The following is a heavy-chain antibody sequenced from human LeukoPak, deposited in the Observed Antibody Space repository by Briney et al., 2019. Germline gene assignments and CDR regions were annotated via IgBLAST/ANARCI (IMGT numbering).Heavy chain of an antibody. V-gene: IGHV3-21*01. CDR1: GFTFSSCG. D-gene: IGHD2-2*01. J-gene: IGHJ5*02. Sequence: GGSLRLSCAASGFTFSSCGMHWVRQAPGKGLEWVSSISSSSSYIYYADSVKGRFTISRDNAKNSLYLQMNSLRAEDTAVYYCARDHRVVPAAMKGINWFDPWGQGTLVTVSS. CDR3: ARDHRVVPAAMKGINWFDP. CDR2: ISSSSSYI.